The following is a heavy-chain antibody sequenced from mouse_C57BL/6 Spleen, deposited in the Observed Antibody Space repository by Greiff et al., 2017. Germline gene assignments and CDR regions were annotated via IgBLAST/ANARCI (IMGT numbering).Heavy chain of an antibody. CDR1: GFTFRSYA. CDR2: ISSGGDYL. CDR3: TRDYYGRSYYVNN. D-gene: IGHD1-1*01. V-gene: IGHV5-9-1*02. Sequence: EVQVVESGEGLVKPGGSLKLSCAASGFTFRSYAMSWVRQTPEKWLAWVASISSGGDYLYYADTVKGRFTISRDTARHTLYLQSSSQKSEDTAMYYCTRDYYGRSYYVNNWGKGTTLTVSS. J-gene: IGHJ2*01.